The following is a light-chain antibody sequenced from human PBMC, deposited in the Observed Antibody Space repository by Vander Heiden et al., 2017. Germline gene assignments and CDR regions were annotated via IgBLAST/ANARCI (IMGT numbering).Light chain of an antibody. J-gene: IGLJ3*02. CDR2: SNN. V-gene: IGLV1-44*01. Sequence: QSVLTQPPSASGTPGQRATISCSGSSSNIGSNTVNWYQQRPGTAPKLLIYSNNQRPSGVPDRFSGSKSGTSASLAISGLQSEDEADYYCAAWDDSLNAWVFGGGTKLTVL. CDR1: SSNIGSNT. CDR3: AAWDDSLNAWV.